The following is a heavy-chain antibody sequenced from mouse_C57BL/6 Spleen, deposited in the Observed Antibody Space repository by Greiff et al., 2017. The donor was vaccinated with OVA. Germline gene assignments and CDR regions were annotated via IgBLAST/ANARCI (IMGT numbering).Heavy chain of an antibody. D-gene: IGHD2-3*01. CDR1: GYTFTSYW. Sequence: QVHVKQPGAELVKPGASVKMSCKASGYTFTSYWITWVKQRPGQGLEWIGDIYPGSGSTNYNEKFKSKATLTVDTSSSTAYMQLSSLTSEDSAVYYCASYDGYYWYFDVWGTGTTVTVSS. V-gene: IGHV1-55*01. CDR2: IYPGSGST. J-gene: IGHJ1*03. CDR3: ASYDGYYWYFDV.